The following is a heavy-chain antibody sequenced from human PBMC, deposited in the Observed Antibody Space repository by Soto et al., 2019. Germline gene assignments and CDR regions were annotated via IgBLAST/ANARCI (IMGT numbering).Heavy chain of an antibody. V-gene: IGHV4-4*02. CDR2: IYHSGST. J-gene: IGHJ4*02. CDR3: ARSRPGSSYYDY. Sequence: SETLSLTCAVSGGSISSSNWWSWVRQPPGKGLEWIGEIYHSGSTNYNPSLKSRVTISVDKSKNQFSLKLTSVTAADMAVYYCARSRPGSSYYDYWGQGTLVTVSS. CDR1: GGSISSSNW. D-gene: IGHD1-26*01.